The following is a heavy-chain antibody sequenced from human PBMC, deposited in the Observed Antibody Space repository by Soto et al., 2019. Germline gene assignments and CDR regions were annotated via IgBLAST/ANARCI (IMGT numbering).Heavy chain of an antibody. CDR1: GGSIIIGGYY. CDR3: ARELFGRSVWFDP. Sequence: SETLSLTCTVSGGSIIIGGYYWSWIRPHPGKGLEWIGYIYYSGSTYYNPSLKSRVTISVDTSKNQFSLKLSTVTAADTAVYYCARELFGRSVWFDPWGQGTLVTVSS. V-gene: IGHV4-61*08. D-gene: IGHD3-10*01. CDR2: IYYSGST. J-gene: IGHJ5*02.